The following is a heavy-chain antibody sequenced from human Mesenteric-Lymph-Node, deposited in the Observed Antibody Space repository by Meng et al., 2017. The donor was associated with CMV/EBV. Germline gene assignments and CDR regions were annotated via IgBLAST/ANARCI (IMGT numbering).Heavy chain of an antibody. V-gene: IGHV3-7*01. CDR2: IKQDGSEK. D-gene: IGHD2-21*02. Sequence: GGSLRLSCAASGFTFSSYAMHWVRQAPGKGLEWVANIKQDGSEKYYVDSVKGRFTISRDNAKNSLYLQMNSLRAEDTAVYYCARSMTAAYDIWGQGTMVTVSS. J-gene: IGHJ3*02. CDR3: ARSMTAAYDI. CDR1: GFTFSSYA.